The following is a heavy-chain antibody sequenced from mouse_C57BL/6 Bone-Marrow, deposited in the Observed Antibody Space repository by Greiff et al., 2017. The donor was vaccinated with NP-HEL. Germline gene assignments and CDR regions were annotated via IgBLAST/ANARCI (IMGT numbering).Heavy chain of an antibody. CDR2: IHPNSGST. CDR3: ARETLYYCNYPFAD. D-gene: IGHD2-1*01. Sequence: QVQLQQPGAELVKPGASVKLSCKASGYTFTSYWMHWVKQRPGQGLEWIGMIHPNSGSTNYNEKFKSKATLTVDKSSSTAYMQLSSLTSEDSAVYYCARETLYYCNYPFADWGQGTLVTVSA. V-gene: IGHV1-64*01. CDR1: GYTFTSYW. J-gene: IGHJ3*01.